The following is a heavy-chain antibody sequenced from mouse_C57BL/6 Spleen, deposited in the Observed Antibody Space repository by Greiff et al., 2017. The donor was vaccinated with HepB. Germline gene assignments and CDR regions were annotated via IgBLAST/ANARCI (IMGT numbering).Heavy chain of an antibody. Sequence: VQLQQPGTELVKPGASVKLSCKASGYTLTSYWMHWVKQRPGQGLEWNGNINPSNGGTNYNEKFKSKATLTVDKSSSTAYMQLSSLTSEDSAVYYCAREVITTVVATRYFDVWGTGTTVTVSS. CDR2: INPSNGGT. CDR1: GYTLTSYW. D-gene: IGHD1-1*01. V-gene: IGHV1-53*01. CDR3: AREVITTVVATRYFDV. J-gene: IGHJ1*03.